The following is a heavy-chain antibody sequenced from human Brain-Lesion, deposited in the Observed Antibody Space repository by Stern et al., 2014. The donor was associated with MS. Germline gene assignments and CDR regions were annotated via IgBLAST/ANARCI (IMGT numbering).Heavy chain of an antibody. D-gene: IGHD2-2*01. CDR3: AISSSRYYFDS. V-gene: IGHV3-11*01. CDR2: IRTTASNI. Sequence: QVQLVEPGGTLVKPGGSLRLSCAASGFIFSDYYMNWIRQAPGQGLEWVSFIRTTASNIYYADSVKGRFTITRDNTKNSLFLLMSSLRAEDTAVYYCAISSSRYYFDSWGLGTLVTVSS. CDR1: GFIFSDYY. J-gene: IGHJ4*02.